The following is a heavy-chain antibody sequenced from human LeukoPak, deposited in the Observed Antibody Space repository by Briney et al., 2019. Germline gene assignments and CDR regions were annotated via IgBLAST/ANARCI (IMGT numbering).Heavy chain of an antibody. J-gene: IGHJ4*02. CDR3: ARGVVIVGIDY. D-gene: IGHD3-3*01. Sequence: GGSLRLSCAASGFTFSNYEMYWVRQAPGKGLEWVSYISSGGSTINYADSVKRRFTISRDNAKNSLYLKMNSLRAEDTAAYYCARGVVIVGIDYWGEGTLVTVSS. CDR1: GFTFSNYE. V-gene: IGHV3-48*03. CDR2: ISSGGSTI.